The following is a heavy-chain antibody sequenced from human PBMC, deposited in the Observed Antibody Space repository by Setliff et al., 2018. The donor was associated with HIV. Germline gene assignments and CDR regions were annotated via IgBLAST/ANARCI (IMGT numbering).Heavy chain of an antibody. V-gene: IGHV4-38-2*01. CDR2: IYHSGST. CDR1: GYSISSGYY. J-gene: IGHJ6*02. D-gene: IGHD3-22*01. CDR3: ARADDYYDSSGYYRYYYYGMDV. Sequence: ASETLSLTCAVSGYSISSGYYWGWIRQPPGKGLEWIGSIYHSGSTYYNPSLKSRVTISVDTSKNQFSLKLSSVTAADTAVYYCARADDYYDSSGYYRYYYYGMDVWGQGTTVTVSS.